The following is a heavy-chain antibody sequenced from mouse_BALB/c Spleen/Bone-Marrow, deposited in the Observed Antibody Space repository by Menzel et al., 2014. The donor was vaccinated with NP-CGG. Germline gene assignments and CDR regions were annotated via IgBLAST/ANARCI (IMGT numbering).Heavy chain of an antibody. J-gene: IGHJ3*01. CDR1: CYSFTGYN. V-gene: IGHV1S135*01. D-gene: IGHD2-1*01. CDR2: IDPHYGGT. Sequence: VQLKQSGPELELPGGSVKISCKASCYSFTGYNMNWVKQSNGKSLEWIGNIDPHYGGTSYNQKFKDKATLTVDKSSNTAYMQLKSLTSEDSAVYYCASYGNSFGYWGQGTLVTVSA. CDR3: ASYGNSFGY.